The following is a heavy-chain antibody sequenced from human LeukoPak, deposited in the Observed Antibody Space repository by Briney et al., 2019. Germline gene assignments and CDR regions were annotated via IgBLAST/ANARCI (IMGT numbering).Heavy chain of an antibody. CDR1: GYTFTGFY. Sequence: GASEKVSCKASGYTFTGFYMHWVRQAPGQGLEWMGWINPNSGDTNYAQKFQGRVTMTRDTSISTAYMELTRLRSDDTAVYYCARVGGSIVGAVDHFDYWGQGTLVTVSS. CDR2: INPNSGDT. J-gene: IGHJ4*02. CDR3: ARVGGSIVGAVDHFDY. D-gene: IGHD1-26*01. V-gene: IGHV1-2*02.